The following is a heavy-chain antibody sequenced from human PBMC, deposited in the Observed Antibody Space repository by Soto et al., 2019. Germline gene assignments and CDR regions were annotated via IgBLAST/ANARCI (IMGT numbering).Heavy chain of an antibody. CDR3: ARDRVVLRFLEWPTGYYGMDV. Sequence: PSETLSLTCAVYGGSFSGYYWSWIRQPPGKGLEWIGEINHSGSTNYNPSLKSRVTISVDTSKNQFSLKLSSVTAADTAVYYCARDRVVLRFLEWPTGYYGMDVWGQGTTVTVSS. V-gene: IGHV4-34*01. CDR1: GGSFSGYY. J-gene: IGHJ6*02. D-gene: IGHD3-3*01. CDR2: INHSGST.